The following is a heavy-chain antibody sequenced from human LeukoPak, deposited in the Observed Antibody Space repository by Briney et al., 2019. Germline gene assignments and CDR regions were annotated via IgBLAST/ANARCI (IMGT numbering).Heavy chain of an antibody. CDR2: TSFDGNNN. D-gene: IGHD6-13*01. J-gene: IGHJ4*02. V-gene: IGHV3-30-3*01. CDR1: GFTFSNYA. Sequence: PGGSLRLSCAASGFTFSNYAIHWVRQAPGKGLEWVAVTSFDGNNNYYTDSVKGRFSISRDNSKGTVSLQMKRLRVDDTAVYYCVKDESSIAAPGTLYDYWGQGTLVTVPS. CDR3: VKDESSIAAPGTLYDY.